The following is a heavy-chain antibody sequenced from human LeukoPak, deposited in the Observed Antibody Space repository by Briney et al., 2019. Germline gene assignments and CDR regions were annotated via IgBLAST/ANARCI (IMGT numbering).Heavy chain of an antibody. CDR3: ARDGRVRSHYYYYGMDV. V-gene: IGHV4-59*01. CDR2: IYYSGST. Sequence: PSETLSLTCTVSGGSISSYYCSWIRQPPGKGLEWIGYIYYSGSTNYNPSLKSRVTISVDTSKNQFSLKLSSVTAADTAVYYCARDGRVRSHYYYYGMDVWGKGTTVTVSS. CDR1: GGSISSYY. J-gene: IGHJ6*04. D-gene: IGHD3-3*01.